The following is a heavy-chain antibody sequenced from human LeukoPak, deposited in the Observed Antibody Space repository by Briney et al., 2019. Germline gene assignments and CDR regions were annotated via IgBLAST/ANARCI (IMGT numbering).Heavy chain of an antibody. Sequence: GGSLRLSCAASGFTFSSYWMNWARQAPGKGLEWVASINHNGNVNYYVDSVKGRFTISRDNAKNSLYLQMNSLRAEDTAVYYCARPASGWYANVVDYFDYWGQGTLVTVSS. J-gene: IGHJ4*02. CDR1: GFTFSSYW. V-gene: IGHV3-7*01. CDR2: INHNGNVN. CDR3: ARPASGWYANVVDYFDY. D-gene: IGHD6-19*01.